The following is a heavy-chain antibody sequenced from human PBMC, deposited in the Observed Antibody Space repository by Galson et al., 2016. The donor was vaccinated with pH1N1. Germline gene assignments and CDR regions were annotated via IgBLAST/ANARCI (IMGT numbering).Heavy chain of an antibody. V-gene: IGHV3-74*01. CDR2: INSDGSST. CDR3: ARNFGLSGSGRHFDF. Sequence: SLRLSCAASGFTFSSYWMHWVRQAPGKGLVWVSRINSDGSSTSCADSVKGRFTISRDTAKNTLYLQMHSLRAEDTAVYYCARNFGLSGSGRHFDFWGQGTLVTVSS. D-gene: IGHD3-16*01. CDR1: GFTFSSYW. J-gene: IGHJ4*02.